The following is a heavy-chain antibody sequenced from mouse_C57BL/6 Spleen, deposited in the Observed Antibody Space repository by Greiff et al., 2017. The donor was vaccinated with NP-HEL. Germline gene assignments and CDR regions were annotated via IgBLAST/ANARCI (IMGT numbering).Heavy chain of an antibody. CDR2: ISSGSSTI. Sequence: EVHLVESGGGLVKPGGSLKLSCAASGFTFSDYGMHWVRQAPEKGLEWVAYISSGSSTIYYADTVKGRFTISRDNAKNTLFLQMTSLRSEDTAMYYCARPSDYDANWYFDVWGTGTTVTVSS. CDR3: ARPSDYDANWYFDV. J-gene: IGHJ1*03. V-gene: IGHV5-17*01. CDR1: GFTFSDYG. D-gene: IGHD2-4*01.